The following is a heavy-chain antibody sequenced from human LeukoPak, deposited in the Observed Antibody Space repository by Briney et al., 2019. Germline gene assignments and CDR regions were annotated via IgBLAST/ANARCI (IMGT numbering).Heavy chain of an antibody. CDR3: ARITGSVFDY. V-gene: IGHV4-31*03. CDR1: GGSISSGGYY. CDR2: IYYSGST. D-gene: IGHD3-16*01. J-gene: IGHJ4*02. Sequence: PSETLSLTCTVSGGSISSGGYYWSWIRQHPGKGLEWIGYIYYSGSTYYNPSLKSRVTISVDTSKNQFSLRLSSVTAADTAVYYCARITGSVFDYWGQGTLVTVSS.